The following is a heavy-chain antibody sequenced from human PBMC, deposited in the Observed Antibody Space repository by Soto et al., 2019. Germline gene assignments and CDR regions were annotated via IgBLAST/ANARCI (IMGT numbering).Heavy chain of an antibody. CDR2: INHSGST. CDR3: AAYCSSTSCYEVGWFDP. CDR1: GGSFSGYY. D-gene: IGHD2-2*01. J-gene: IGHJ5*02. V-gene: IGHV4-34*01. Sequence: QVQLQQWGAGLLKPSETLSLTCAVYGGSFSGYYWSWIRQPPGKGQEWIWEINHSGSTNYNPSLKSRVALSVDRAKNQYSVKLSYVTAADAAVYYCAAYCSSTSCYEVGWFDPWGPGTLVTVSS.